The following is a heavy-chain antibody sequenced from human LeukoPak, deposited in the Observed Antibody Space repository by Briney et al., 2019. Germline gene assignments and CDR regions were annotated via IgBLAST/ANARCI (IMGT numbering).Heavy chain of an antibody. D-gene: IGHD3-16*01. V-gene: IGHV4-30-4*08. Sequence: TSETLSLTCTVSGGSISSSSYYWGWIRQPPGKGLEWIGYIYYSGSTYYNPSLKSRVTISVDTSKNQFSLKLSSVTAADTAVYYCARGGGDGDYFDYWGQGTLVTVSS. CDR1: GGSISSSSYY. CDR3: ARGGGDGDYFDY. CDR2: IYYSGST. J-gene: IGHJ4*02.